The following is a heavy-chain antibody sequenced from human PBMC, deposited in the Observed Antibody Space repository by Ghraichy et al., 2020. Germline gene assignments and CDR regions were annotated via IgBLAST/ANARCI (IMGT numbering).Heavy chain of an antibody. D-gene: IGHD2-2*02. CDR3: APKIDCCYKY. J-gene: IGHJ4*02. V-gene: IGHV1-2*02. Sequence: ASVKVSCKASGYTFSAYRIHWLRQAPGQGLEWMGWVHPNSGDTNYAQKFQGRFTMTRDTSINTVYMELSSLRSDDTAVYFCAPKIDCCYKYWGQGTLVTVSS. CDR1: GYTFSAYR. CDR2: VHPNSGDT.